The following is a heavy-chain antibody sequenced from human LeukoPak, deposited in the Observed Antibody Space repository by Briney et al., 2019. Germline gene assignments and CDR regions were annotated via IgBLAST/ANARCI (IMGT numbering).Heavy chain of an antibody. D-gene: IGHD1-26*01. CDR2: ISSSSSYI. V-gene: IGHV3-21*01. CDR3: ARALIVGFDY. CDR1: GFTFSIYS. J-gene: IGHJ4*02. Sequence: GGSLRLSCAASGFTFSIYSMNWVRQAPGKGLEWVSSISSSSSYIYYADSVKGRFTISRDNAKNSLYLQMNSLRAEDTAVYYCARALIVGFDYWGQGTLVTVSS.